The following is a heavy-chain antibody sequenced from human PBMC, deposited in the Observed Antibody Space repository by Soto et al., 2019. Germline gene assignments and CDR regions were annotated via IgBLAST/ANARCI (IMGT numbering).Heavy chain of an antibody. D-gene: IGHD1-1*01. V-gene: IGHV3-23*01. CDR3: AKGPGTTRLVRLWFDP. Sequence: EVQLLESGGGLVQPGGSLRLSCAASGFTFSNYAMNWVRQAPGKGLEWVSTISDSGGSTDYGDSVKGRFTISRDNSKNTLYLQMNSLRADATALYYCAKGPGTTRLVRLWFDPWGQGTLVTVS. CDR1: GFTFSNYA. J-gene: IGHJ5*02. CDR2: ISDSGGST.